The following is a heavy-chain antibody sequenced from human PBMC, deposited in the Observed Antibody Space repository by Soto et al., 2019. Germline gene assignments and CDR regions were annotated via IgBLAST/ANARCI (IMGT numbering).Heavy chain of an antibody. V-gene: IGHV1-69*13. CDR1: GGTFANFI. Sequence: SVKVSCKASGGTFANFIMTWVRQAPGQGLEWMGGIIPIFGTANYAQKFQGRVTITADESTSTAYMELSSLRSEDTAVYYCARVGGSTGDYWGQGTLVTVS. CDR3: ARVGGSTGDY. CDR2: IIPIFGTA. J-gene: IGHJ4*02. D-gene: IGHD3-10*01.